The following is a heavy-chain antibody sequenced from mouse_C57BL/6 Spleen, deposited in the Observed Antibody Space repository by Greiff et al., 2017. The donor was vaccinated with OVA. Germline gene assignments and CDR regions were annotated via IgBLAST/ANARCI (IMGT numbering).Heavy chain of an antibody. D-gene: IGHD2-4*01. Sequence: QVQLQQPGAELVKPGASVKLSCKASGYTFTSYWMQWVKQRPGQGLEWIGEIDPSDSYTNYNQKFKGKATLTVDTSSSTAYMQLSSLTSEDSAVYYCARRGPYDHDGGYFDYWGQGTTLTVSS. V-gene: IGHV1-50*01. CDR3: ARRGPYDHDGGYFDY. CDR1: GYTFTSYW. J-gene: IGHJ2*01. CDR2: IDPSDSYT.